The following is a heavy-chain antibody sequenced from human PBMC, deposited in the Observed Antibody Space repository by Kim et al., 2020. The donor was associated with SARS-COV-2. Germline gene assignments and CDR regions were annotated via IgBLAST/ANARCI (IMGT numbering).Heavy chain of an antibody. D-gene: IGHD3-22*01. CDR3: ARVGEGYYDSRGGDAFDI. CDR1: GGSISSGGYY. J-gene: IGHJ3*02. V-gene: IGHV4-31*03. CDR2: IYYSGST. Sequence: SETLSLTCTVSGGSISSGGYYWSWIRQHPGKGLEWIGYIYYSGSTYYNPSLKSRVTISVDTSKNQFSLKLSSVTAADTAVYYCARVGEGYYDSRGGDAFDIWGQGTMVTVSS.